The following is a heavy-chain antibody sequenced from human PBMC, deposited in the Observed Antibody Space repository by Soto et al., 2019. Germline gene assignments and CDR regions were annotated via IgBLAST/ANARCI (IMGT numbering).Heavy chain of an antibody. CDR1: GYTFTRYY. CDR3: TRTLTPNPAEYFQH. Sequence: QVQLVQAGAEAKKPGASVKVSCKASGYTFTRYYMHWVRQAPGQGLEWMGMINPSGGSTTYAQNFQGRVTMTRDTSTSTSYMDLSSLRSEDTAVYYCTRTLTPNPAEYFQHWGQGTLVTVSS. CDR2: INPSGGST. J-gene: IGHJ1*01. V-gene: IGHV1-46*03. D-gene: IGHD3-16*01.